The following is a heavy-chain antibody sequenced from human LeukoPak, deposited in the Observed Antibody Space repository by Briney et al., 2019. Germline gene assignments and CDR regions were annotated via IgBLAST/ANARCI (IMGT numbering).Heavy chain of an antibody. D-gene: IGHD5-18*01. CDR2: ISAYNGNT. Sequence: GASVKVSCKASGYTFTGYYMHWVRQAPGQGLEWMGWISAYNGNTNYAQKLQGRVTMTTDTSTSTAYMELRSLRSDDTAVYYCARDRGRGNWIQLWLSADPRGGYFDYWGQGTLVTVSS. CDR3: ARDRGRGNWIQLWLSADPRGGYFDY. J-gene: IGHJ4*02. V-gene: IGHV1-18*04. CDR1: GYTFTGYY.